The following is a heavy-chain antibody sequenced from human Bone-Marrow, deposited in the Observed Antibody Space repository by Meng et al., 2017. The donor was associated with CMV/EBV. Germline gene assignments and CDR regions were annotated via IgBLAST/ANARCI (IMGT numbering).Heavy chain of an antibody. J-gene: IGHJ6*01. CDR3: AREVVVPAAIGYYYYGMDV. CDR2: ISYDGSNK. Sequence: GESLKISCAASGFTFSSYAMHWVRQAPGKGLEWVAVISYDGSNKYYADSVKGRFTISRDNSKNTLYLQMNSLRAEDTAVYYCAREVVVPAAIGYYYYGMDVWGQGTTVTGSS. CDR1: GFTFSSYA. V-gene: IGHV3-30-3*01. D-gene: IGHD2-2*01.